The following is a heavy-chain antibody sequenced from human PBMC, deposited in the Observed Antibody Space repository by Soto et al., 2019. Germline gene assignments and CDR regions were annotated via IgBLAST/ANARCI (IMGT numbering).Heavy chain of an antibody. CDR3: ARARPSDSSSAPFDY. V-gene: IGHV4-31*03. J-gene: IGHJ4*02. D-gene: IGHD6-6*01. CDR1: GGSISSGGYY. Sequence: PSETLSLTCTVSGGSISSGGYYWSWIRQHPGKGLEWIGYIYYSGSTYYNPSLKSRVTISVDTSKNQFSLKLSSVTAADTAVYYCARARPSDSSSAPFDYWGQGTLVTVSS. CDR2: IYYSGST.